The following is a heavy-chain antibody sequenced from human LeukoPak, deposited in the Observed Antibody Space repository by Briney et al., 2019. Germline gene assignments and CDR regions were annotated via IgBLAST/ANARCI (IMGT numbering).Heavy chain of an antibody. V-gene: IGHV4-34*01. Sequence: SETLSLTCVVYGGSFRDYYWSWIRQAPGEGLQWIGGIKHSGSTDFNPSLKSRVTMSIDTSKNQFSLKLTSVTAADTALYYCARGILGKGYFDLWGRDTLVTVSS. CDR3: ARGILGKGYFDL. CDR1: GGSFRDYY. D-gene: IGHD3-3*01. J-gene: IGHJ2*01. CDR2: IKHSGST.